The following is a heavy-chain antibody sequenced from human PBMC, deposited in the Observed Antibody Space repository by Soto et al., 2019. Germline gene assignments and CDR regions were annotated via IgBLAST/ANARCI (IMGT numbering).Heavy chain of an antibody. Sequence: ASVKVSCKASGYTFTGYYMHWVRQAPGQGLEWMGWINPNSGGTNYAQKFQGRVTMTRDTSISTAYMELSRLRSDDTAVYYCARGDIVVVPAAVTLEYWGQGTLVTVSS. J-gene: IGHJ4*02. V-gene: IGHV1-2*02. CDR2: INPNSGGT. CDR1: GYTFTGYY. D-gene: IGHD2-2*01. CDR3: ARGDIVVVPAAVTLEY.